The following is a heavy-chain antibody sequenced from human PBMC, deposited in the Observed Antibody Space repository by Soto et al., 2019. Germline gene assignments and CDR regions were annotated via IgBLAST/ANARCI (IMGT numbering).Heavy chain of an antibody. V-gene: IGHV1-3*01. CDR3: ASSYSNYALIDYYYYGMDV. CDR2: INAGNGNT. D-gene: IGHD4-4*01. CDR1: GYTFTSYA. Sequence: ASVKVSCKASGYTFTSYAMHWVRQAPGQRLEWMGWINAGNGNTKYSQKFQGRVTITRDTSASTAYMELSSLRSEDTAVYYCASSYSNYALIDYYYYGMDVWGPGTTVTSP. J-gene: IGHJ6*02.